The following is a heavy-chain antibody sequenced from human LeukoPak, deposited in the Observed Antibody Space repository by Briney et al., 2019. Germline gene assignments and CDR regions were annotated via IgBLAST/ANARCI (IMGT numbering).Heavy chain of an antibody. CDR3: AITRDCSSTSCYGEGYFDY. D-gene: IGHD2-2*01. J-gene: IGHJ4*02. Sequence: GGSLRLSCAASGFTFSSYGMHWVRQAPGKGLEWVAFIRYDGSNKYYADSVKGRFTISRDNSKNTLYLQMNSLRAEDTAVYYCAITRDCSSTSCYGEGYFDYWGQGTLVTVSS. CDR2: IRYDGSNK. V-gene: IGHV3-30*02. CDR1: GFTFSSYG.